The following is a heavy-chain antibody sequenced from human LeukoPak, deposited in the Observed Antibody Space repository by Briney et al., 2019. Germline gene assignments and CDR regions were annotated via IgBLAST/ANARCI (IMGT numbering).Heavy chain of an antibody. J-gene: IGHJ4*02. CDR1: GGSISSSIYY. CDR2: IYYSGST. Sequence: SETLSLTCIVSGGSISSSIYYWGWIRQPPGKGLEWIGSIYYSGSTYYNPSLKSRVTISVDTSKNQFSLKLSSVTAADTAVYYCARDEWGLIDYWGQGTLVTVSS. V-gene: IGHV4-39*07. D-gene: IGHD2-15*01. CDR3: ARDEWGLIDY.